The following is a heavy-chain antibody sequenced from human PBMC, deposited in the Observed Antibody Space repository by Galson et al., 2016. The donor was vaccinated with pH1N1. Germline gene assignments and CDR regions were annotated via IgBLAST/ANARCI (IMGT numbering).Heavy chain of an antibody. CDR1: GFTFSNYG. V-gene: IGHV3-33*01. J-gene: IGHJ2*01. CDR2: IWDDGSNK. CDR3: ARGWVEMATIWWYFDL. D-gene: IGHD5-24*01. Sequence: SLRLSCAASGFTFSNYGMHWVRQAPGKGLEWVAVIWDDGSNKYYADSVKGRFTISRDNSKNTLYLQMNSLRAGDTAVYYCARGWVEMATIWWYFDLWGRGTLVTVSS.